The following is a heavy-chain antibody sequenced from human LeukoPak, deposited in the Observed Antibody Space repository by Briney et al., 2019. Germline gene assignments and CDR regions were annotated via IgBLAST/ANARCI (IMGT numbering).Heavy chain of an antibody. CDR3: ARDQDGKIFGLSRGWFDP. CDR1: GGSMSGYC. V-gene: IGHV4-59*01. CDR2: IYYSGTT. J-gene: IGHJ5*02. Sequence: SETLSLTCTVSGGSMSGYCWSWIRQPPGQGLELIGNIYYSGTTTYNPSLKTRVIISVDTSKNQFSLNMDSVTAADTAVYYCARDQDGKIFGLSRGWFDPWGQGTLVTVSS. D-gene: IGHD3/OR15-3a*01.